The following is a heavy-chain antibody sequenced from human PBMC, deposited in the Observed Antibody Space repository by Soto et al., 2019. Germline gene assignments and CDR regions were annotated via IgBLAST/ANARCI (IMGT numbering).Heavy chain of an antibody. CDR3: ASRGSAGIHFDS. Sequence: PVGSLRLSCAASGFTFSSYWMSWVRQAPGKGLEWVGNINQDGSGNYYVDSLKGRFTISRDNAKNSLYLQMNNLRAEDTAFYYCASRGSAGIHFDSWGQGALVTVSS. D-gene: IGHD3-10*01. V-gene: IGHV3-7*03. CDR2: INQDGSGN. CDR1: GFTFSSYW. J-gene: IGHJ4*02.